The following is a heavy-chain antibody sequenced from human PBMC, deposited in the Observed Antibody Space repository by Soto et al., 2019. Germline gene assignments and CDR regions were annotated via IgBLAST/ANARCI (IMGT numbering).Heavy chain of an antibody. D-gene: IGHD3-3*01. CDR1: GGSISSGGYY. CDR3: ARVSIFGVVPTCMDV. J-gene: IGHJ6*02. V-gene: IGHV4-31*03. Sequence: QVQLQESGPGLVKPSQTLSLTCTVSGGSISSGGYYWSWIRQHPGKGLEWIGYIYYSGSTYYNPSLKSRVTISVDTSKNQFSLKLSSVTAADTAVYYCARVSIFGVVPTCMDVWGQGTTVTVSS. CDR2: IYYSGST.